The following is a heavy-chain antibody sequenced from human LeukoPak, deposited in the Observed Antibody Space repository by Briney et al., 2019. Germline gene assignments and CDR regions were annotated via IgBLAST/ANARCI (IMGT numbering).Heavy chain of an antibody. V-gene: IGHV1-2*02. J-gene: IGHJ4*02. CDR2: INPNSGGT. Sequence: ASVKVSCKASGYTFTGYYMHWVRQATGQGLEWMGWINPNSGGTNYAQKFQGRVTMTRDTSISTAYMELSRLRSDDTAVYYCARGAHYHDSSEGYDYWGQGTLVTVCS. D-gene: IGHD3-22*01. CDR3: ARGAHYHDSSEGYDY. CDR1: GYTFTGYY.